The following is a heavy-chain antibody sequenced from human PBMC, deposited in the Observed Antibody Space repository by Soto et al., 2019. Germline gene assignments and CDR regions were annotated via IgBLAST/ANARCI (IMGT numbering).Heavy chain of an antibody. CDR1: RFTFSYYA. Sequence: PGGSLRLSCAASRFTFSYYAMHWIRQAPGKGLEWVAVILSDGSKQYYAESVKGRFTISRDNSKSTLYLQMNSLRVEDAAVYYCVRTIAVAATAAFDTCGQGNMLTVSS. D-gene: IGHD6-19*01. CDR3: VRTIAVAATAAFDT. CDR2: ILSDGSKQ. V-gene: IGHV3-30-3*01. J-gene: IGHJ3*02.